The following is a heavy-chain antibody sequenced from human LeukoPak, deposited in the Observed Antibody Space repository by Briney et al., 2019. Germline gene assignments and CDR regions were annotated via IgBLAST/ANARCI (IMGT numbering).Heavy chain of an antibody. Sequence: TSVKVSCKASGFTFTISAVQWVRQARGQRLEWIGWIVLGSGNTNYAQQFQERVTITRDLSTSSTYLELSSLRSEDTAVYYCAALAGVQGLAYDPRDYFDSGGQGTLVTVSS. CDR2: IVLGSGNT. CDR1: GFTFTISA. D-gene: IGHD7-27*01. V-gene: IGHV1-58*01. CDR3: AALAGVQGLAYDPRDYFDS. J-gene: IGHJ4*02.